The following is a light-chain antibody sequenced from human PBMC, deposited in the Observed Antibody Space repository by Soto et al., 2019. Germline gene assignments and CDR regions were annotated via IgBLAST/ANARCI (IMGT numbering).Light chain of an antibody. CDR2: EVT. CDR3: CSYAVENTFL. V-gene: IGLV2-23*02. Sequence: QSVLTQPASVSGSPGQSITISCTGTSSDVGSYNLVSWYQHHPGKAPKLMIYEVTKRPSGVSNRFSGSKSGNTASLTISGLQAEDEADYYCCSYAVENTFLFGGGTKLTVL. CDR1: SSDVGSYNL. J-gene: IGLJ2*01.